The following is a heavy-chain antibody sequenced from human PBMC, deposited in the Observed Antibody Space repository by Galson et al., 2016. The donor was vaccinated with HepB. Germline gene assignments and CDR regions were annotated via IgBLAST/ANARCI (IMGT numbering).Heavy chain of an antibody. V-gene: IGHV6-1*01. CDR2: TYYRSKWYT. J-gene: IGHJ6*02. CDR3: ATGDDAMHV. CDR1: GDSVSSKSAA. Sequence: CAISGDSVSSKSAAWNWIRQSPSRGLEWLGRTYYRSKWYTDYAESVKGRITINADTSKNQFSLQMNAVTPEDTAVYYCATGDDAMHVWGQGTTVTVSS. D-gene: IGHD1-14*01.